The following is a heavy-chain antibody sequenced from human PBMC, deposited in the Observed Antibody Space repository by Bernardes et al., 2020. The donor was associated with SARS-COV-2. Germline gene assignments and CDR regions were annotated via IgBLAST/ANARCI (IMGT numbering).Heavy chain of an antibody. Sequence: SEPCPSPALSLVATSVVTTGAGSGSPQGRDWSGLGISLTLTTNYNPSLKSRVTISVDTSKNQFSLKLSSVTAADTAVYYCAHTPYTPFYFDYWGQGTLVSVSS. J-gene: IGHJ4*02. D-gene: IGHD1-1*01. V-gene: IGHV4-59*01. CDR3: AHTPYTPFYFDY. CDR2: SLTLTT. CDR1: VATSVVTT.